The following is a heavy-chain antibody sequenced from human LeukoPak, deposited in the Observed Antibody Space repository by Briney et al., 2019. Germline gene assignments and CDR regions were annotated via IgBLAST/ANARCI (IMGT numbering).Heavy chain of an antibody. CDR2: IGGNGVTT. V-gene: IGHV3-23*01. CDR1: GFIVSSYY. CDR3: AKGPGDLFDY. Sequence: GGSLRLSCAATGFIVSSYYMNWVRRAPGKGLEWVSAIGGNGVTTHSADSVKGRFTISRDNSKNTVYLHMNSLRAEDTAVYYCAKGPGDLFDYWGQGTLVTVSS. J-gene: IGHJ4*02. D-gene: IGHD3-16*01.